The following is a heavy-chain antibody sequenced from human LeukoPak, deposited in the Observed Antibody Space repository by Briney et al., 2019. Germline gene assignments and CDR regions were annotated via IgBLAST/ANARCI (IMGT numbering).Heavy chain of an antibody. CDR3: ARVHSNWRLDY. J-gene: IGHJ4*02. CDR2: ISSSSTTI. Sequence: GGSLRLSCAASGFTFSSYSMMWVRQAPGKGLEWVSYISSSSTTIYYADSVKGRFTISRDNAKNSLYLQMNSLRAEDTAVYYCARVHSNWRLDYWGQGTLVTVSS. V-gene: IGHV3-48*01. CDR1: GFTFSSYS. D-gene: IGHD7-27*01.